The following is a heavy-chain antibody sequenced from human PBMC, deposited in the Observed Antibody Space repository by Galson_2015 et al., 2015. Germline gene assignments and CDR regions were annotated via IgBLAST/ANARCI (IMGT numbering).Heavy chain of an antibody. CDR2: IIPIFGIA. V-gene: IGHV1-69*10. CDR1: GGTFSSYA. J-gene: IGHJ6*02. D-gene: IGHD2-2*01. Sequence: SVKVSCKASGGTFSSYAISWVRQAPGQGLEWMGGIIPIFGIANYAQKFQGRVTITADKSTSTAYMELSSLRSEDTAVYYCARVIVVVPAGSGYYYGMDVWGQGTTVTVSS. CDR3: ARVIVVVPAGSGYYYGMDV.